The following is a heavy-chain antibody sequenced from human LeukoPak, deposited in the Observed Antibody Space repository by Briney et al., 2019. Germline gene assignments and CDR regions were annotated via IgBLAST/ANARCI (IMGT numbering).Heavy chain of an antibody. J-gene: IGHJ5*02. D-gene: IGHD2-2*01. Sequence: ASVKVSCKASGYTFTSDGISWVRQAPGQGLEWMGWISAYNGNTNYAQKLQGRVTMTTDTSTSTAYMELRSLRSDDTAVYYCARDRCSSTSCYREAPVNNWFDPWGQGTLVTVSS. CDR3: ARDRCSSTSCYREAPVNNWFDP. CDR1: GYTFTSDG. V-gene: IGHV1-18*04. CDR2: ISAYNGNT.